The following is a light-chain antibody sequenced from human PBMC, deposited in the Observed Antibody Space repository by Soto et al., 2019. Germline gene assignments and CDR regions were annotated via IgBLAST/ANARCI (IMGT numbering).Light chain of an antibody. V-gene: IGKV3-15*01. CDR3: QQYFNWPLTWT. Sequence: EIALTQSPATLSVSAGGTVTLSCRASQSIRTNVAWYQQIPGQAPRLLVYGASTRATGVPARFSGSASGIEFTLTISSLQSEDSAFYFWQQYFNWPLTWTFGPGTKVQIK. CDR1: QSIRTN. J-gene: IGKJ1*01. CDR2: GAS.